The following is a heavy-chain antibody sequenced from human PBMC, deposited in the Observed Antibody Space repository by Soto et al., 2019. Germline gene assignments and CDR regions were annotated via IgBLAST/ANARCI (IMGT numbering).Heavy chain of an antibody. CDR1: GFTFSNAW. V-gene: IGHV3-15*01. J-gene: IGHJ6*02. CDR2: IKSKTDGGTT. D-gene: IGHD3-22*01. Sequence: GGSLRLSCAASGFTFSNAWMSWVRQAPGKGLEWVGRIKSKTDGGTTDYAAPVKGRFTISRDDSKNTLYLQMNSLKTEDTAVYYCTTDGTVSGYYRYYYYYGMDVWGQGTTVTVSS. CDR3: TTDGTVSGYYRYYYYYGMDV.